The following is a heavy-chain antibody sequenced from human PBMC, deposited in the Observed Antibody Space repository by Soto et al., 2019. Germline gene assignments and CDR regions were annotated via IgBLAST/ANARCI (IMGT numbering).Heavy chain of an antibody. CDR3: ARGRIVVVVAAVYWFDP. CDR1: GYTLTAFY. V-gene: IGHV1-2*02. Sequence: ASVKVSCKASGYTLTAFYIHWVRQAPGQGLEWMGWINPNSGGTNYAQKFQGRVTITRDTSASTAYMELSSLRSEDTAVYYCARGRIVVVVAAVYWFDPWGQGTLVTVSS. CDR2: INPNSGGT. J-gene: IGHJ5*02. D-gene: IGHD2-15*01.